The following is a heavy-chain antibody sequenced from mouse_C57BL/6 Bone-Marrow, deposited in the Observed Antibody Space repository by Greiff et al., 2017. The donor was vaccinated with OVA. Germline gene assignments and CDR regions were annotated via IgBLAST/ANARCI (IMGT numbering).Heavy chain of an antibody. CDR1: GFAFSDYG. D-gene: IGHD1-1*01. CDR2: ISSGSSTI. V-gene: IGHV5-17*01. J-gene: IGHJ3*01. CDR3: ARPGYYGSSWDWFAY. Sequence: EVHLVESGGGLVKPGGSLKLSCAASGFAFSDYGMHWVRQAPEKGLEWVAYISSGSSTIYYADTVKGRFTISRDNAKNTLFLQMTSLRSEDTAMYYCARPGYYGSSWDWFAYWGQGTLVTVSA.